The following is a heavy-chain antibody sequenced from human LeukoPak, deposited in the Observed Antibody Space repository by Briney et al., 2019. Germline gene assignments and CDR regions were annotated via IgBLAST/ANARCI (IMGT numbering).Heavy chain of an antibody. Sequence: PSETLSLTCTVSGGSISSYYWSWIRQPPGKGLEWIGYIYYSGSTYYNPSLKSRVTISVDTSKNQFSLKLSSVTAADTAVYYCAREPRLLLWFGTPEHWFDPWGQGTLVTVSS. CDR2: IYYSGST. CDR3: AREPRLLLWFGTPEHWFDP. CDR1: GGSISSYY. V-gene: IGHV4-59*12. D-gene: IGHD3-10*01. J-gene: IGHJ5*02.